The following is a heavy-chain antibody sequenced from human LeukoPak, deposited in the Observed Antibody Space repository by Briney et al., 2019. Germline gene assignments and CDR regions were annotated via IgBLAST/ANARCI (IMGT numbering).Heavy chain of an antibody. CDR3: AKDCTNGVCYLY. Sequence: GGSLRLSCAASGFTFSSYAMSWVRQAPGKGLEWVSAITGSGGTSYYADSVKGRFTISRDNSKNTLYLQMNSLRAEDTAVYYCAKDCTNGVCYLYWGQGTLVTVSS. V-gene: IGHV3-23*01. D-gene: IGHD2-8*01. CDR2: ITGSGGTS. CDR1: GFTFSSYA. J-gene: IGHJ4*02.